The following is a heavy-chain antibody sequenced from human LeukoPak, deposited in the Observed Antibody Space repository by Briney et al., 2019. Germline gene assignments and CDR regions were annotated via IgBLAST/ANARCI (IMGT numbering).Heavy chain of an antibody. D-gene: IGHD2-15*01. CDR1: GGSIGSSSYF. CDR3: ARRSYCSGGDCYSIDAFDI. Sequence: PSETLSLTCSVSGGSIGSSSYFWGWIRQPPGKGLEWIGSVYHSGITYYNPSLKSRVTISVDTSKNQFSLKLTSVTAADTAVFYCARRSYCSGGDCYSIDAFDIWGQGTMVTVSS. CDR2: VYHSGIT. V-gene: IGHV4-39*01. J-gene: IGHJ3*02.